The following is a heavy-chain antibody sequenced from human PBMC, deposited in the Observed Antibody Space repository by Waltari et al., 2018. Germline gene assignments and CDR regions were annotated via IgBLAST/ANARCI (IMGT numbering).Heavy chain of an antibody. J-gene: IGHJ4*02. D-gene: IGHD2-15*01. CDR2: ISYDGSNK. V-gene: IGHV3-30*01. CDR3: ARDSSPLAAYFDY. Sequence: QVQLVESGGGVVQPGRSLSLSCAASGFTFRSYAMHWVRQAPGKGLEWVAVISYDGSNKYYADSVKGRFTISRDNSKNTLYLQMNSLRAEDTAVYYCARDSSPLAAYFDYWGQGTLVTVSS. CDR1: GFTFRSYA.